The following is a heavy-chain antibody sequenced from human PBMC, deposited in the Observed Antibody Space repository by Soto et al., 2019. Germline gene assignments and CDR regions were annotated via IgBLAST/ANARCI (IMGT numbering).Heavy chain of an antibody. CDR1: GFTFDDYA. D-gene: IGHD3-22*01. J-gene: IGHJ4*02. Sequence: EVQLVESGGGLVQPGRSLRLSCAASGFTFDDYAMHWVRQAPGKGLEWVSAISGSGGSTYYADSVKGRFTISRDNSKNTLYLQMNSLRAEATAVYYCAKSIVVVDYWGQGTLVTVSS. V-gene: IGHV3-23*04. CDR3: AKSIVVVDY. CDR2: ISGSGGST.